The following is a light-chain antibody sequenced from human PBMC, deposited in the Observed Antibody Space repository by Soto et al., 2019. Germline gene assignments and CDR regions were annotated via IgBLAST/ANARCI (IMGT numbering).Light chain of an antibody. J-gene: IGLJ3*02. Sequence: QSALTQPPAASATPGQRVIISCSGSSSNIGKNAVKWYQQFPGTAPKLLIHSDDQRPSGVPDRFSGSKSGTSASLTISGLQSEDEAHYYCGAWDDSLSGLVFGGGTKLTVL. CDR1: SSNIGKNA. CDR2: SDD. CDR3: GAWDDSLSGLV. V-gene: IGLV1-44*01.